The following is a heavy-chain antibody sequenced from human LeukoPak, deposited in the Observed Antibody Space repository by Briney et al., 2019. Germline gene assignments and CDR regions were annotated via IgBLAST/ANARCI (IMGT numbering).Heavy chain of an antibody. V-gene: IGHV3-23*01. CDR1: GFTLNNYV. Sequence: GGSLRLSCAAPGFTLNNYVMSWVRQAPGKGLEWVSGISGSGGSTYYTDSVKGRFTISRDNSKNTLYVQMNSLRAEDTAVYYCVRGPRGRTTVTPNWFDPWGQGTLVTVSS. J-gene: IGHJ5*02. CDR2: ISGSGGST. D-gene: IGHD4-17*01. CDR3: VRGPRGRTTVTPNWFDP.